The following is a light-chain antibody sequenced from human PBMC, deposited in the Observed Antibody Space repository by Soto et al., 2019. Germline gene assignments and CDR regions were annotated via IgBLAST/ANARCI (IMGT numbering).Light chain of an antibody. CDR2: GAS. J-gene: IGKJ4*01. CDR3: QQCFDWPLT. V-gene: IGKV3-15*01. Sequence: EIVMTQSPDTLSASPGERATLSCSASQSVNTNLAWYQQKAGQAPRLLIYGASTRATGIPARLSGGGSGTEFTLTISSLQSEDFAVYYCQQCFDWPLTFGGGTKVDIK. CDR1: QSVNTN.